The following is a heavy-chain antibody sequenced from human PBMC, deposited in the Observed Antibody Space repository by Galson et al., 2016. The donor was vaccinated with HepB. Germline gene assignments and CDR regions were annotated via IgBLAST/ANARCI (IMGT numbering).Heavy chain of an antibody. CDR3: ATDGVAYYDDGGYYSLLDY. J-gene: IGHJ4*02. V-gene: IGHV1-24*01. CDR2: FDPDESET. Sequence: SVKVSCKVSGSTLTELSIHWVRQPPGKGLEWMGGFDPDESETIYAPNFQGRVTMTEDTSTDTAYLELSSLRAEDTAVYYCATDGVAYYDDGGYYSLLDYWGQGTLVTVSS. CDR1: GSTLTELS. D-gene: IGHD3-22*01.